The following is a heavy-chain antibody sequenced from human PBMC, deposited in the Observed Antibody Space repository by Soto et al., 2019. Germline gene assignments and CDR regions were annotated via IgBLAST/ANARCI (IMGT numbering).Heavy chain of an antibody. CDR2: ISGSGGST. CDR3: ANGPSWYYYYMDV. J-gene: IGHJ6*03. Sequence: GSLRLSCEASGFTFSSYAISWVRQAPGKGLEWVPAISGSGGSTYYADSVKGRFTISRDNSKNTLYLQMNSLRAEDTAVYYCANGPSWYYYYMDVWGKGTTVTVSS. V-gene: IGHV3-23*01. CDR1: GFTFSSYA. D-gene: IGHD2-2*01.